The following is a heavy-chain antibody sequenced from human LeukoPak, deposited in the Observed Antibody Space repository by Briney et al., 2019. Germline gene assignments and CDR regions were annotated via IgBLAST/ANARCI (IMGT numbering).Heavy chain of an antibody. D-gene: IGHD3-9*01. CDR3: ARGDNYDILTGYQTPSHLSDY. V-gene: IGHV1-69*04. Sequence: AASVKVSCKASGGTFSSYAISWVRQAPGQGLEWMGRIIPILGIANYAQKFQGRVTITADKSTSTAYMELSRLRSDDTAVYYCARGDNYDILTGYQTPSHLSDYWGQGTLVTVSS. CDR1: GGTFSSYA. J-gene: IGHJ4*02. CDR2: IIPILGIA.